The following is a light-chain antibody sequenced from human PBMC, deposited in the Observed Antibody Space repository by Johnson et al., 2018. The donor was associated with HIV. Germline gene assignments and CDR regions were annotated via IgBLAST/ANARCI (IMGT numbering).Light chain of an antibody. CDR2: ENN. Sequence: QSILTQPPSVSAAPGQKVTIYCSGSRSNTGRNYASWYQQLPGTAPKLLIYENNKRPSGIPDRFSGSKSGTSATLGITGLQTGDEADYYCGTWDNSLTAGVFGSGTKVTVL. CDR3: GTWDNSLTAGV. CDR1: RSNTGRNY. V-gene: IGLV1-51*02. J-gene: IGLJ1*01.